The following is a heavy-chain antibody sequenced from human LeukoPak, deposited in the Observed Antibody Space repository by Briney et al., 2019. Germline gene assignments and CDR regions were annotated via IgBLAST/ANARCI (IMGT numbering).Heavy chain of an antibody. D-gene: IGHD3-3*01. CDR2: ISGSGGST. CDR1: GFTFSSYA. J-gene: IGHJ4*02. CDR3: AKDSRVLRFLEWLPLAYFDY. Sequence: GGSLRLSCAASGFTFSSYAMSWVGQAPGKGLEWVAAISGSGGSTYYADSVKGRFTISGDNSKNTLYLQMNSLRAEDTAVYYCAKDSRVLRFLEWLPLAYFDYWGQGTLVTVSS. V-gene: IGHV3-23*01.